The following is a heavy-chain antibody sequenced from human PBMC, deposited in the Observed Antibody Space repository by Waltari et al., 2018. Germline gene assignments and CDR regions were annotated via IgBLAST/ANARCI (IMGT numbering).Heavy chain of an antibody. CDR3: ARGVGDGYYFQH. CDR2: INSDGSST. CDR1: GFTFSSYW. D-gene: IGHD1-26*01. Sequence: EVQLVESGGGLVQPGGSLRLSCAASGFTFSSYWMHWVRQAPGKGLVWVSRINSDGSSTSYADSVKGRFTISRDNAKNTLYLQMNSLRAEDTAVYYCARGVGDGYYFQHWGQGTLVTVSS. J-gene: IGHJ1*01. V-gene: IGHV3-74*01.